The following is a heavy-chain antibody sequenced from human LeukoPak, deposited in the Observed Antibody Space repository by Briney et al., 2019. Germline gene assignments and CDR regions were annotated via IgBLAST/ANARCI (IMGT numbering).Heavy chain of an antibody. CDR1: GFTFSSYA. D-gene: IGHD3-3*01. CDR3: ARDRRDYDFWSGSIDY. V-gene: IGHV3-30-3*01. J-gene: IGHJ4*02. CDR2: ISYDGSNK. Sequence: ERSLRLSCAASGFTFSSYAMHWVRQTPGKGLEWVAVISYDGSNKYHADSVKGRFTISRDNSKNTLYLQMNSLRAEDTAVYYCARDRRDYDFWSGSIDYWGQGTLVTVSS.